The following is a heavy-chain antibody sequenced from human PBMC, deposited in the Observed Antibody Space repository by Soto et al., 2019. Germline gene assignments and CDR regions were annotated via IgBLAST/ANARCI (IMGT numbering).Heavy chain of an antibody. CDR2: IYYSGST. Sequence: PSETLSLTCTVSGGSVSSGSYYWSWIRQPPGKGLEWIGYIYYSGSTNYNPSLKSRVTISVDTSKNQFSLKLSSVTAADTAVYYCARDGDYYGSRSYFAYWGQGTLVTVDS. D-gene: IGHD3-10*01. J-gene: IGHJ4*02. V-gene: IGHV4-61*01. CDR3: ARDGDYYGSRSYFAY. CDR1: GGSVSSGSYY.